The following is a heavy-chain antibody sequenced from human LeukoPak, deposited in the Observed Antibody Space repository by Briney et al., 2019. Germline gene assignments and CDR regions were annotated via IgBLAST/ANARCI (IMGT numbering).Heavy chain of an antibody. CDR1: GFSLSTSGGG. CDR3: AHSRDSITIFGVVSRFGP. J-gene: IGHJ5*02. V-gene: IGHV2-5*01. Sequence: SGPTLVNPTQTLTLTCTFSGFSLSTSGGGGGWIRQPPGKALEWLALIYWNDDKRYSPSLKSRLTITKDTSKNQVVITLTNINPVDTATYYCAHSRDSITIFGVVSRFGPWGQGTMVTVSS. CDR2: IYWNDDK. D-gene: IGHD3-3*01.